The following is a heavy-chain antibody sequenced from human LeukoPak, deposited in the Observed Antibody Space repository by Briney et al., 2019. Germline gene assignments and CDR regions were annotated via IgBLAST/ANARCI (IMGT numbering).Heavy chain of an antibody. D-gene: IGHD4-11*01. V-gene: IGHV3-9*01. CDR1: GFTFDDYA. J-gene: IGHJ6*02. CDR2: ISWNSGSI. CDR3: AKDTGYSNYYYGMDV. Sequence: PGGSLRLSCAASGFTFDDYAVHWVRQAPGKGLEWVSGISWNSGSIGYADSVKGRFTISRDNAKNSLYLQMNSLRAEDTALYYCAKDTGYSNYYYGMDVWGQGTTVTVSS.